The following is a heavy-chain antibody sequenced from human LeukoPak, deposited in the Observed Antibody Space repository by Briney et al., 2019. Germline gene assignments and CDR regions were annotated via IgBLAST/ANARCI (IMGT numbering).Heavy chain of an antibody. CDR3: ARSGGAAAVSSSIDY. CDR1: GYTFTNYD. CDR2: MNPNSGNA. V-gene: IGHV1-8*03. Sequence: ASVKVSCKASGYTFTNYDINWVRQATGQGLEWMGWMNPNSGNAGYAQKFQGRVTITRNTSISTAYMELNSLRSDDTAVYYCARSGGAAAVSSSIDYWGQGTLVTVSS. D-gene: IGHD6-13*01. J-gene: IGHJ4*02.